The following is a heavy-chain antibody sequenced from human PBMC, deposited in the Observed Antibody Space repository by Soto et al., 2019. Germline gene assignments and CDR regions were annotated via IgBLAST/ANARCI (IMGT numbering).Heavy chain of an antibody. D-gene: IGHD3-3*01. CDR1: GGSFSGYY. J-gene: IGHJ3*02. Sequence: SETLSLTCAVYGGSFSGYYWSWIRQPPGKGLEWIGEINHSGSTNYNPSLKSRVTISVDTSKNQFSLKLSFVTAADTAVYYCARVDDFWSHAFDIWGQGTMVTVSS. CDR3: ARVDDFWSHAFDI. V-gene: IGHV4-34*01. CDR2: INHSGST.